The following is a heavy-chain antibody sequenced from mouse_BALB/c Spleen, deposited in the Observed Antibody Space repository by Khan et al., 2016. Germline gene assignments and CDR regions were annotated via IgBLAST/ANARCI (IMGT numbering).Heavy chain of an antibody. J-gene: IGHJ3*01. V-gene: IGHV4-1*02. CDR2: INPDSRTI. Sequence: EVKLLESGGGLVQPGGSLKLSCAASGFDFRGYWMSWVRQAPGKGLEWIGEINPDSRTINYSPSLKDKLTISRDNAKSTLYLQISKVRSEDTALYYCARAGYYGYLVYWGQGTLVSISA. D-gene: IGHD1-1*01. CDR3: ARAGYYGYLVY. CDR1: GFDFRGYW.